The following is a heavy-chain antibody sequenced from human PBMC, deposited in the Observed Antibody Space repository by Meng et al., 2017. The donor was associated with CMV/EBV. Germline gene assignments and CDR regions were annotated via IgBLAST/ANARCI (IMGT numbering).Heavy chain of an antibody. J-gene: IGHJ4*02. Sequence: GGSLRLSCAASGFTFRPCDMYWVRQVTGKGLGWVSSIYSGGSSTYYADSVKGRFTISRDNSKNTLYLQMNSLRAEDTAVYYCAKGRYDFWSGYYEAYWGQGTLVTVSS. CDR3: AKGRYDFWSGYYEAY. D-gene: IGHD3-3*01. CDR2: IYSGGSST. CDR1: GFTFRPCD. V-gene: IGHV3-23*03.